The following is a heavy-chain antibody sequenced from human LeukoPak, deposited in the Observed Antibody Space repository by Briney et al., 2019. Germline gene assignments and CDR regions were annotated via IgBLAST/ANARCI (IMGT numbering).Heavy chain of an antibody. CDR3: ARAGSYYYFDY. V-gene: IGHV4-61*02. D-gene: IGHD1-26*01. CDR2: IYTSGST. Sequence: SETLSLTCTVSGGSISSGSYYWSWIRQPAGKGLEWIGRIYTSGSTNYNPSLKSRVTISVDTSKNQFSLKLSSVTAADTAVYYCARAGSYYYFDYWGQGILVTVSS. J-gene: IGHJ4*02. CDR1: GGSISSGSYY.